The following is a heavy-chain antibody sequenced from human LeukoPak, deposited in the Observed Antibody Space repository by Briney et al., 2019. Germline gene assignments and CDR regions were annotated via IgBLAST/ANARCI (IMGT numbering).Heavy chain of an antibody. D-gene: IGHD6-19*01. CDR1: GYTFTSYD. CDR3: ARARIKKAVAGTFEDHNWFDP. V-gene: IGHV1-8*01. Sequence: ASVKVSCKASGYTFTSYDINWVRQATGQGLEWMGWMNPNSGNTGYAQKFQGRVTMTRNTSISTAYMELSSLSSEATAVYYCARARIKKAVAGTFEDHNWFDPWGQGTLVTVSS. J-gene: IGHJ5*02. CDR2: MNPNSGNT.